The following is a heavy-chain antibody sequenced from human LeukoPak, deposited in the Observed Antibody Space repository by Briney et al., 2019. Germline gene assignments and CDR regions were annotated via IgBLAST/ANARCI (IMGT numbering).Heavy chain of an antibody. Sequence: GGSLRLSCAASGFTFSSYGMSWVRQAPGKGLEWVANIKQDGSGKYYVDSVKGRFTISRDNAKNSLYLQMNSLRAEDTAVYYCAREDSSSSPDYWGQGTLVTVSS. CDR1: GFTFSSYG. J-gene: IGHJ4*02. D-gene: IGHD6-6*01. CDR2: IKQDGSGK. V-gene: IGHV3-7*01. CDR3: AREDSSSSPDY.